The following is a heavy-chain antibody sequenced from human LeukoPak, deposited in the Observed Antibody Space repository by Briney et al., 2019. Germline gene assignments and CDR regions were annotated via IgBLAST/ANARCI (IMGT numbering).Heavy chain of an antibody. D-gene: IGHD3-10*01. V-gene: IGHV1-2*02. J-gene: IGHJ4*02. CDR1: GYTSTGYY. CDR3: ARDLDGGLLWFGELLV. CDR2: INPNSGGT. Sequence: PGASVKVSCKASGYTSTGYYMHWVRQAPGQGLEWMGWINPNSGGTNYAQKFQGRVTMTRDTSISAAYMELSRLRSDDTAVYYCARDLDGGLLWFGELLVWGQGTLVTVSS.